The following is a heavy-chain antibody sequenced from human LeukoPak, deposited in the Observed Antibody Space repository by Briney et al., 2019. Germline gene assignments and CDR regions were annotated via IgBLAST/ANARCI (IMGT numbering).Heavy chain of an antibody. V-gene: IGHV6-1*01. J-gene: IGHJ4*02. CDR3: ARSAGYSYGSDLDY. D-gene: IGHD5-18*01. Sequence: SQTLSLTCAISGDSVSSNSAAWNWIRQSPSRGLEWLGRTYYRSKWYNDYAVSVKSRVTINPDTSKNQFSLQLNSVTPEDTAVYYCARSAGYSYGSDLDYWGQGTLVTVSS. CDR2: TYYRSKWYN. CDR1: GDSVSSNSAA.